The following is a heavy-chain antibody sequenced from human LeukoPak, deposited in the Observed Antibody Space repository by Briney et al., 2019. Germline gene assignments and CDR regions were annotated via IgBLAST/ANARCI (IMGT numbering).Heavy chain of an antibody. Sequence: QTGGSLRLSCAASGFTFSSYWMHWVRQVPGKGLVWVSRVKSDGSSTTYADSVKGRFTISRDNAKNTLYLQMNSLRAEDTAVYYCTRDHGMDVWGHGTTVTVSS. CDR2: VKSDGSST. CDR1: GFTFSSYW. V-gene: IGHV3-74*01. J-gene: IGHJ6*02. CDR3: TRDHGMDV.